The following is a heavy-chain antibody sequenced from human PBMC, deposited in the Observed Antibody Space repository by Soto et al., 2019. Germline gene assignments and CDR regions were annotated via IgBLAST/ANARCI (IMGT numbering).Heavy chain of an antibody. D-gene: IGHD6-19*01. V-gene: IGHV3-23*01. J-gene: IGHJ1*01. CDR1: GFTFSSYA. CDR2: ISGSGGST. Sequence: GGSLRLSCAASGFTFSSYAMSWVRQAPGKGLEWVSAISGSGGSTYYADSVKGRFTISRDNSKNTLYLQMNSLRAEDTAVYYCAYVQWLVGYFQHWGQGTLVTVSS. CDR3: AYVQWLVGYFQH.